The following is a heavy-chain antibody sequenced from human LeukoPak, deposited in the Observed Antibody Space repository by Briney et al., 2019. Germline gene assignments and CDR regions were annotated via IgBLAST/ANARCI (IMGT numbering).Heavy chain of an antibody. CDR1: GFTFSSYS. Sequence: GGSLRLSCAASGFTFSSYSMNWVRQAPGKGLEWVSSISSSSSYIYYADSVKGRFTISRDNAKNSLYLQMNSLRAEDTAVYYCASEGDNRRVFDYWGQGTLVTVSS. J-gene: IGHJ4*02. D-gene: IGHD1-14*01. V-gene: IGHV3-21*01. CDR3: ASEGDNRRVFDY. CDR2: ISSSSSYI.